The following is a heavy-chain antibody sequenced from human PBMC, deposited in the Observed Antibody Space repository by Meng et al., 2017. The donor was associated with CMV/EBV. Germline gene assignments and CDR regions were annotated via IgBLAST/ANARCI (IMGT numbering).Heavy chain of an antibody. CDR2: IYSGGIT. D-gene: IGHD3-10*01. CDR3: ARVATMVRGVIDY. Sequence: GESLKISCAASGFTVSSNYMSWVRQAPGKGLEWVSVIYSGGITYYPDSVKGRFTISRDNSKNTLYLQMNSLRAEDTAVYYCARVATMVRGVIDYWGQGTLVTVSS. J-gene: IGHJ4*02. CDR1: GFTVSSNY. V-gene: IGHV3-53*01.